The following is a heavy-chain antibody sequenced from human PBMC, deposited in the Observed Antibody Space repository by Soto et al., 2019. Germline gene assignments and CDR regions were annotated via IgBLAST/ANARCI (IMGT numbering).Heavy chain of an antibody. CDR3: ARDRGSSGSYYTFDY. CDR2: ISSTSSTI. V-gene: IGHV3-48*01. D-gene: IGHD3-10*01. Sequence: EVQLVESGGGLVQPGGSLRLSCAASGFTFSTYSMNWVRQAPGKGLEWVSYISSTSSTIYYADSVKGRFTISRDSATNSLYLQTNSLRAEDTAVYYCARDRGSSGSYYTFDYWGQGTLVIVS. CDR1: GFTFSTYS. J-gene: IGHJ4*02.